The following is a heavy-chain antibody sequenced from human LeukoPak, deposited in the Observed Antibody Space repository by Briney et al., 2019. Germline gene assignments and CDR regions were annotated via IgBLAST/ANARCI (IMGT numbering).Heavy chain of an antibody. CDR1: GFSFSSYW. CDR2: INQDGSVT. V-gene: IGHV3-7*01. Sequence: RGSLRLSCTASGFSFSSYWMSWVRQTPEKGLEFVANINQDGSVTNYVDSLKGRCTISRDNAKKSLYLEIRSLRADDTALYYCARDPGSSSFDLWGQGTLVTVSS. J-gene: IGHJ4*02. CDR3: ARDPGSSSFDL. D-gene: IGHD6-13*01.